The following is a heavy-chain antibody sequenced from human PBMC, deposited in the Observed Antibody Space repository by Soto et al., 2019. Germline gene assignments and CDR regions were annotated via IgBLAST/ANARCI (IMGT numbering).Heavy chain of an antibody. D-gene: IGHD6-13*01. CDR1: GYTFTSYD. CDR2: MNPNSGNT. CDR3: ACLRTAAPHPRPAFDI. V-gene: IGHV1-8*01. J-gene: IGHJ3*02. Sequence: ASVKVSCKASGYTFTSYDINWVRQATGQGLEWMGWMNPNSGNTGYAQKFQGRVTMTRNTSISTAYMELSSLRSEDTAVYYCACLRTAAPHPRPAFDIWGQGTMVTGSS.